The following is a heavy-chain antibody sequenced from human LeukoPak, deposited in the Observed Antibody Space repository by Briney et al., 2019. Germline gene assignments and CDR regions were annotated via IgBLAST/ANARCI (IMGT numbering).Heavy chain of an antibody. CDR2: IYYSGST. Sequence: SETLSLTCTVSGGSISSYYWSWIRQPPGKGLEWIGYIYYSGSTNYNPSLKSRVTISVDTSKNQFSLKLSSVTAADTAVYYCASLVLRFLEWLPQYYFDYWGQGTLVTVSS. CDR1: GGSISSYY. V-gene: IGHV4-59*01. J-gene: IGHJ4*02. CDR3: ASLVLRFLEWLPQYYFDY. D-gene: IGHD3-3*01.